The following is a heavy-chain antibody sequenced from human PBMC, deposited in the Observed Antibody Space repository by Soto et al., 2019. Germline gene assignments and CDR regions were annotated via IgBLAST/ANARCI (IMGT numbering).Heavy chain of an antibody. CDR2: TIPIFGTA. D-gene: IGHD3-22*01. CDR1: GGTFSSYA. CDR3: ARDYYDSSGYYPNSYYYGLDV. Sequence: SVKVSCKASGGTFSSYAICWVRQAPGKGLEWMGGTIPIFGTANYAQKFQGRVTITADESTSTAYMELSSLRSEDTAVYYCARDYYDSSGYYPNSYYYGLDVWAQGTTVTVSS. J-gene: IGHJ6*02. V-gene: IGHV1-69*13.